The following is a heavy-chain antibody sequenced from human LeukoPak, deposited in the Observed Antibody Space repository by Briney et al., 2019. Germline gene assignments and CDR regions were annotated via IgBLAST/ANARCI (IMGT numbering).Heavy chain of an antibody. CDR3: ARVTGYMIEDYFDY. CDR2: IYHSGST. D-gene: IGHD3-22*01. J-gene: IGHJ4*02. Sequence: HPSETLSLTCTVSGYSISSGYYWGWIRQPPGKGLEWIGSIYHSGSTYYNPSLKSRVTISVDTSKNQFSLKLRSVTAADTAVYYCARVTGYMIEDYFDYWGQGTLVTVSS. V-gene: IGHV4-38-2*02. CDR1: GYSISSGYY.